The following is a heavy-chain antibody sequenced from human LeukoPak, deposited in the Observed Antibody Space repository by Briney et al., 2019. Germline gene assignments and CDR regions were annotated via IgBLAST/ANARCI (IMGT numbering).Heavy chain of an antibody. Sequence: SEALSLTCTVSGGSISSYYWSWIRQPPGKGLEWIGYIYYSGSTNYNPSLKSRVTISVDTSKNQFSLKLSSVTAADTAVYYWARESDMVRGVIDYWGQGTLVTVSS. CDR2: IYYSGST. J-gene: IGHJ4*02. CDR1: GGSISSYY. D-gene: IGHD3-10*01. V-gene: IGHV4-59*12. CDR3: ARESDMVRGVIDY.